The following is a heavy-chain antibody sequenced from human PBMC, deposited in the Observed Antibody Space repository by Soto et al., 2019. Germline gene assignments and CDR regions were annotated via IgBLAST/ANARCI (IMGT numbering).Heavy chain of an antibody. J-gene: IGHJ4*02. CDR3: ARETGDQDVGGYSYGYDN. CDR2: IYYSGST. Sequence: SETLSLTCTVSGGSISSYYWSCIRQPPGKGLEWIGYIYYSGSTNYNPSLKSRVTISVDTSKNQFSLKLSSVTAADTAVYYCARETGDQDVGGYSYGYDNCGQGTLVTVSS. V-gene: IGHV4-59*01. D-gene: IGHD5-18*01. CDR1: GGSISSYY.